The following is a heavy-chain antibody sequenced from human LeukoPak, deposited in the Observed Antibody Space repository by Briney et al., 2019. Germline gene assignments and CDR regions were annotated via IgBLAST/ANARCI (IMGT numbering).Heavy chain of an antibody. J-gene: IGHJ4*02. CDR3: AKSGYYYDSSSDY. Sequence: GGSLSLSCAASGFTFSSYAMSWVRQAPGKGLEWVSAISGSGDSTYYADSVKGRFTISRDNSKNTLYLQMNSLRAEDTAVYYCAKSGYYYDSSSDYWGQGTLVTVSS. CDR2: ISGSGDST. CDR1: GFTFSSYA. V-gene: IGHV3-23*01. D-gene: IGHD3-22*01.